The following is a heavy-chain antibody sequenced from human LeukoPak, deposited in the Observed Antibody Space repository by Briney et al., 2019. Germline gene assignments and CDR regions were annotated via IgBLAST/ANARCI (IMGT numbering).Heavy chain of an antibody. J-gene: IGHJ3*02. V-gene: IGHV1-8*03. CDR3: AREPRDAFDI. CDR1: GYTFTSYD. D-gene: IGHD1-14*01. Sequence: ASVKVSCKASGYTFTSYDVNWVRQAAGQGLEWMGWMNPNSGNTGYAQKFQGRVTITRNTSISTAYMELSSLRSEDTAVYYCAREPRDAFDIWGQGTMVTVSS. CDR2: MNPNSGNT.